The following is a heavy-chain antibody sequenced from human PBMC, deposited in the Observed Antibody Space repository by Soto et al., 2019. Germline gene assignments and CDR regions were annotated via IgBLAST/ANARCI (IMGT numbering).Heavy chain of an antibody. Sequence: VASVEVSCKTCGYSFARYYMHWVRQAPGQGLEWMGIINPSGGSTSYAQKFQGRLTMTKDTSTSTVYMELSSLTSEDTAMYYCARDFVEVPSALYYFDYWGQGSLVTVSS. J-gene: IGHJ4*02. CDR3: ARDFVEVPSALYYFDY. CDR1: GYSFARYY. D-gene: IGHD2-2*01. CDR2: INPSGGST. V-gene: IGHV1-46*01.